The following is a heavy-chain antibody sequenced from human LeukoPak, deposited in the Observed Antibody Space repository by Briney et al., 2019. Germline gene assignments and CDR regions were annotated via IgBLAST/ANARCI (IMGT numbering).Heavy chain of an antibody. Sequence: ASVKVSCKAPGYTFTGYYMHWVRQAPGQGLEWMGWINPNSGGTNFAQNFQGRLTMTRDTSISTAYMELSRLRSDDTAVYYCARVSGYDTTNWFDPWGQGTLVTVSS. CDR2: INPNSGGT. CDR1: GYTFTGYY. CDR3: ARVSGYDTTNWFDP. D-gene: IGHD5-12*01. V-gene: IGHV1-2*02. J-gene: IGHJ5*02.